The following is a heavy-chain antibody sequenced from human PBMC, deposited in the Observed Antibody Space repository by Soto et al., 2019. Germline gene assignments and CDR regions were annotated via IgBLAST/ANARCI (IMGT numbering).Heavy chain of an antibody. CDR3: ARDPSYGYSKWP. CDR2: ISSSSSTI. V-gene: IGHV3-48*02. CDR1: GFTFSSYS. J-gene: IGHJ5*02. Sequence: LRLSCAASGFTFSSYSMNWVRQAPGKGLEWVSYISSSSSTIYYADSVKGRFTISRDNAKNSLYLQMNSLRDKDTAVYYCARDPSYGYSKWPWGQGTLVTVSS. D-gene: IGHD5-18*01.